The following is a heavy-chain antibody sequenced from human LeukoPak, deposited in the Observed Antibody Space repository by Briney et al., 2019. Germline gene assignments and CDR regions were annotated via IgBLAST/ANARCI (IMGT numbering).Heavy chain of an antibody. V-gene: IGHV3-21*01. D-gene: IGHD6-19*01. CDR3: ARVGGGWLVDY. J-gene: IGHJ4*02. CDR2: ISSSSSYI. CDR1: GFTFSSYS. Sequence: GGSLRLSCAASGFTFSSYSMNWVRQAPGKGLEWVSSISSSSSYIYYADSVKGRFTISRDNAKNSLYLQMNSLGAEDTAVYYCARVGGGWLVDYWGQGTLVTVSS.